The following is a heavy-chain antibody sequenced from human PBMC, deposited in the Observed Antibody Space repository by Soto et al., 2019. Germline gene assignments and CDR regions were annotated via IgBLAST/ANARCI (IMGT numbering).Heavy chain of an antibody. D-gene: IGHD3-10*02. V-gene: IGHV1-3*05. CDR1: GYTFTTYA. J-gene: IGHJ4*02. CDR3: ARGPITMIGYYFDY. CDR2: INAGNGNT. Sequence: QVQLVQSGAEEKKPGASVKVSCKASGYTFTTYAMHWVRQAPGQRLEWMGWINAGNGNTKYSQKFQGRVTITRDTSASTAYRELSSLRSEDTAVYYCARGPITMIGYYFDYWGQGTLVTVSS.